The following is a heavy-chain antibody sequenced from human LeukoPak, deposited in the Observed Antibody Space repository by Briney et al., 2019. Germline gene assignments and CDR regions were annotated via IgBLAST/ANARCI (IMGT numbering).Heavy chain of an antibody. CDR2: INAYNGNT. D-gene: IGHD3-10*01. CDR1: GYTFTSYG. CDR3: ARDLIHDYYGSGSVAFDI. J-gene: IGHJ3*02. V-gene: IGHV1-18*01. Sequence: ASVKVSCKASGYTFTSYGISWVRQAPGQGLEWMGWINAYNGNTNYAQKLQGRVTMTTDTSTSTAYMELRSLRSDDTAVYYCARDLIHDYYGSGSVAFDIWGQGTMVTVSS.